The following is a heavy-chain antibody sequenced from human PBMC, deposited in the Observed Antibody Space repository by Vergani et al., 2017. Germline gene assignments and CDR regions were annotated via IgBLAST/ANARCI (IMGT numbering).Heavy chain of an antibody. V-gene: IGHV4-30-4*08. J-gene: IGHJ5*02. CDR2: IYYSGST. CDR3: ARYGRGLGRNWFDP. Sequence: QVQLQESGPGLVKPSQTLSLTCTVSGGSISNGDYYWSWPRQPPGKGLGWIGYIYYSGSTYYNPSLKSRVTISIDTSKNQFSLKLSSVTAADTAVYYCARYGRGLGRNWFDPWGQGTLVTVSS. D-gene: IGHD3/OR15-3a*01. CDR1: GGSISNGDYY.